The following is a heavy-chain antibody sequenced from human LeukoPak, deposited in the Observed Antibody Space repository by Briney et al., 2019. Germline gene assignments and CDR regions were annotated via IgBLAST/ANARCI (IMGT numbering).Heavy chain of an antibody. D-gene: IGHD6-6*01. CDR1: GFTFSSYA. Sequence: GGSLRLSCAASGFTFSSYAMHWVRQAPGKGLEWVSVIYSGGSTYYADFVKGRFTISRDNSKNTLYLQMNSLRAEDTAVYYCAAHRYSSSSALGYWGQGTLVTVSS. V-gene: IGHV3-53*01. CDR2: IYSGGST. CDR3: AAHRYSSSSALGY. J-gene: IGHJ4*02.